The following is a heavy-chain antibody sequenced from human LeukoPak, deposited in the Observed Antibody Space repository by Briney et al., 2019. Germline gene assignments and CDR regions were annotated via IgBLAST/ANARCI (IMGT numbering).Heavy chain of an antibody. J-gene: IGHJ4*02. CDR3: ARVQVSDDNWGFFDY. CDR1: GCTFPANY. CDR2: INPNSGGS. Sequence: GSSVTVSCMASGCTFPANYMQWVGPAPGRGLEWVGWINPNSGGSNCAQKFQGRVTMTRETSISTAYMELSRLSSDDTAVYYCARVQVSDDNWGFFDYWGQGTLVTVSS. V-gene: IGHV1-2*02. D-gene: IGHD1-1*01.